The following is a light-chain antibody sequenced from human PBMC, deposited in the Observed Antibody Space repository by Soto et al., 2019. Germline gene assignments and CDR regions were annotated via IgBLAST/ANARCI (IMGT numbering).Light chain of an antibody. CDR2: AAS. V-gene: IGKV1-17*01. Sequence: DIQMTQSPSSLSASIGDTVTITCRASQSISNDLSWYQLKPGKAPKCLIYAASSLQSGVPSRFSGSRSGTEFTLTITSLQPEDFATYFCVQHYSNPRTFGQGTKVDIK. CDR1: QSISND. CDR3: VQHYSNPRT. J-gene: IGKJ1*01.